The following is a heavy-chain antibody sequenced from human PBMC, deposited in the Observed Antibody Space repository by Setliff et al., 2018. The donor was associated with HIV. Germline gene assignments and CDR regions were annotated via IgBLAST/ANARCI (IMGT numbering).Heavy chain of an antibody. D-gene: IGHD3-10*01. CDR2: IYYSGST. V-gene: IGHV4-59*08. J-gene: IGHJ6*03. Sequence: TLSLPCTVSGGSISSYYWSWIRQPPGKGLEWIGYIYYSGSTNYNPSLKSRVTISVDTSKNQFSLKLSSVTAADTAVYYCARQITMVRGVYQPYYYYYMDVWGKGTTVTV. CDR1: GGSISSYY. CDR3: ARQITMVRGVYQPYYYYYMDV.